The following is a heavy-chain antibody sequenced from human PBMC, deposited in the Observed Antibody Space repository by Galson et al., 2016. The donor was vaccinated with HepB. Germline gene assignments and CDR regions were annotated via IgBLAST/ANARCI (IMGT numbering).Heavy chain of an antibody. CDR2: ISGTGGTT. CDR1: GFTFSSYV. D-gene: IGHD6-13*01. J-gene: IGHJ3*01. CDR3: PRLLAHRWYGRAFDV. V-gene: IGHV3-23*01. Sequence: SPRPSCAASGFTFSSYVMSWVRQAPGQGVDWVTAISGTGGTTYYADSVMGRISISRDNSKNTLYLQMNSLRVEDTAVYYCPRLLAHRWYGRAFDVWGQGTMVTVSS.